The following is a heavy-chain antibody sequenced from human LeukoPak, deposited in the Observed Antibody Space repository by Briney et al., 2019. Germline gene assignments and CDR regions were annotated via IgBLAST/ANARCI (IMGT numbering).Heavy chain of an antibody. J-gene: IGHJ5*02. CDR1: GFILSSYS. CDR2: ISSSGTTM. Sequence: GGSLRLSCAPCGFILSSYSMNWVRQAPGKGLEWVTYISSSGTTMYYADSVKGRFTISRDNIKNSLYLKRNCLRAEPTAVYSCARTYSSSSRTMWFDPWGQGTLVTVS. CDR3: ARTYSSSSRTMWFDP. V-gene: IGHV3-48*01. D-gene: IGHD6-6*01.